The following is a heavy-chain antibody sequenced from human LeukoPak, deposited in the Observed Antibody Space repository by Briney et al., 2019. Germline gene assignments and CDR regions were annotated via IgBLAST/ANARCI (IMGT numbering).Heavy chain of an antibody. D-gene: IGHD6-6*01. CDR3: ARDLRSSSAMDV. Sequence: SETLSLTCTVSGDSISSSSYYWGWIRQPPGKGLELIGTIYYSGTTYYNPSLKSRVTISVDTSKNQFSLKLSSVTAADTAVYYCARDLRSSSAMDVWGKGTTVTVSS. CDR2: IYYSGTT. J-gene: IGHJ6*03. CDR1: GDSISSSSYY. V-gene: IGHV4-39*07.